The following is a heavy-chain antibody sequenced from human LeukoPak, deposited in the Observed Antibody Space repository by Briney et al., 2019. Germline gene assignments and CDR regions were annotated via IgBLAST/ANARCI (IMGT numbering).Heavy chain of an antibody. D-gene: IGHD6-19*01. Sequence: EASVKVSCKASGYTFTSYYMHWVRQAPGQGLEWMGIINPSGSSTSYAQKFQGRVTMTRDTSTSTVYMELSSLRSEDTAVYYCAREEGLSGYSSGWYYDSAGNAFDIWGQGTMVTVSS. CDR2: INPSGSST. J-gene: IGHJ3*02. CDR1: GYTFTSYY. CDR3: AREEGLSGYSSGWYYDSAGNAFDI. V-gene: IGHV1-46*01.